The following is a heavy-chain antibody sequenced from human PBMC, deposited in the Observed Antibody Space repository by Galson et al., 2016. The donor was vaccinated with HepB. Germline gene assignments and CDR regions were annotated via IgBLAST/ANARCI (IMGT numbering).Heavy chain of an antibody. D-gene: IGHD6-13*01. CDR3: ARSAAAQHPFDY. CDR2: TYYRSKWYS. J-gene: IGHJ4*02. CDR1: GDSVSSHSAA. Sequence: CAISGDSVSSHSAAWSWIRQSPSRGLEWLGRTYYRSKWYSDYAVSVKSRITISPDTSKNQFSLQLNSVTPEDTAIYYCARSAAAQHPFDYRGQGTLVTVAS. V-gene: IGHV6-1*01.